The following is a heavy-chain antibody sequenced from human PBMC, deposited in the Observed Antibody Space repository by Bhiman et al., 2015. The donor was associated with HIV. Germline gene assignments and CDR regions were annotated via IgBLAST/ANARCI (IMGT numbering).Heavy chain of an antibody. CDR3: ARDPNSGNYP. CDR2: IKQDGSEK. J-gene: IGHJ3*01. D-gene: IGHD1-26*01. V-gene: IGHV3-7*01. CDR1: GITFSSFD. Sequence: VQLVESGGGVVQPGRSLRLSCAASGITFSSFDMHWVRQAPGKGLEWVANIKQDGSEKYYVDSVKGRFTISRDNAKNSLSLQMNNLRAEDTAVYYCARDPNSGNYPWGQGTMVTVSS.